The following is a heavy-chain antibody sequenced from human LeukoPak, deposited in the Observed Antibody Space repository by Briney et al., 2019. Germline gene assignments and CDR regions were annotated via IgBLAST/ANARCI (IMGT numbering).Heavy chain of an antibody. CDR2: ISGSGGST. Sequence: GGSLRLSCAASGFTFSSYAMSWVRQAPGKGLEWVSAISGSGGSTYYADSVKGRFTMSRDNSKNTLYLQMNSLRAEDTAVYYCAKALWYSGSYLANYWGQGTLVTVSS. CDR3: AKALWYSGSYLANY. D-gene: IGHD1-26*01. CDR1: GFTFSSYA. J-gene: IGHJ4*02. V-gene: IGHV3-23*01.